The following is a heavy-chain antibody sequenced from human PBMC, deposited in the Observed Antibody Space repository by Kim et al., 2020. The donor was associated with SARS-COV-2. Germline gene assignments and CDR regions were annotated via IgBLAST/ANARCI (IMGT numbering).Heavy chain of an antibody. CDR3: ARPMSTVTTAGPFDI. CDR2: ISFDGNNK. CDR1: GFTFSSYA. V-gene: IGHV3-30*04. J-gene: IGHJ3*02. D-gene: IGHD4-17*01. Sequence: GGSLRLSCAASGFTFSSYAMHWVRQAPGKGLEWVALISFDGNNKYYADSVKGRFTISRDNSKNTLYLQLNSLRAEDTAVYYCARPMSTVTTAGPFDIWGQGTMVTVSS.